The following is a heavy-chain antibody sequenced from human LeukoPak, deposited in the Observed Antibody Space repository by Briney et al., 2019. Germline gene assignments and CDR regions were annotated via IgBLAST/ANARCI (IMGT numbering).Heavy chain of an antibody. V-gene: IGHV3-33*08. CDR3: ATSPAGELFDY. CDR2: IWYGGSNK. CDR1: GFTFSSYG. J-gene: IGHJ4*02. D-gene: IGHD1-26*01. Sequence: PGRSLRLSCAASGFTFSSYGMHWVRQAPGKGLEWVAVIWYGGSNKYYADSVKGRFTISRDNSKNTLYLQMNSLRVEDTAVYYCATSPAGELFDYWGQGTLVTVSS.